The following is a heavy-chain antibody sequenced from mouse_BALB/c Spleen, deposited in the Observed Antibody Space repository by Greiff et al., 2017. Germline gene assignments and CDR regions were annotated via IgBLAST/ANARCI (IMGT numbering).Heavy chain of an antibody. CDR1: GFTFSSFG. D-gene: IGHD2-14*01. Sequence: EVMLVESGGGLVQPGGSRKLSCAASGFTFSSFGMHWVRQAPEKGLEWVAYISSGSSTIYYADTVKGRFTISRDNPKNTLFLQMTSLRSEDTAMYYCAREGYDVGYAMDYWGQGTSVTVSS. CDR3: AREGYDVGYAMDY. V-gene: IGHV5-17*02. J-gene: IGHJ4*01. CDR2: ISSGSSTI.